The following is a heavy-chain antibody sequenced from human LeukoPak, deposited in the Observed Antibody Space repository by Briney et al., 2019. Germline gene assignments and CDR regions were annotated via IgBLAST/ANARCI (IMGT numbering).Heavy chain of an antibody. D-gene: IGHD6-19*01. J-gene: IGHJ4*02. CDR2: ISSSGGTK. CDR1: GFTSEFTFRDFE. CDR3: ATMTVASAFDY. V-gene: IGHV3-48*03. Sequence: GGSLTLSCVVSGFTSEFTFRDFEMYWVRQAPGKGLEWVSYISSSGGTKYYADSVKGRFNISRDNAKKSLFLQMNSLSAEDTAVYYCATMTVASAFDYWGQGSLVTVSS.